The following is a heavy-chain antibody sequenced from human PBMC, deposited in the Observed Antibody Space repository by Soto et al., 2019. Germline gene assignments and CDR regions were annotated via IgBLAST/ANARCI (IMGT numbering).Heavy chain of an antibody. CDR2: IDPSDSYT. Sequence: VESLKISCKGSGYIFTSFWISWVLQVPGKGLEWMGRIDPSDSYTNYSPSFQGHVTISADKSISTAYLQWSSLRAEDTAVYYCAKGSNWGVGYYFDYWGQGALVTVSS. CDR3: AKGSNWGVGYYFDY. D-gene: IGHD7-27*01. CDR1: GYIFTSFW. J-gene: IGHJ4*02. V-gene: IGHV5-10-1*01.